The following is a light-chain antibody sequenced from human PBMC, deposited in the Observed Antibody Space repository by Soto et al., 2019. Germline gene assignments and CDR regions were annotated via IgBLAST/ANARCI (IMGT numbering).Light chain of an antibody. J-gene: IGKJ1*01. CDR2: GAP. Sequence: EKVLTQSPGTLSLTQGERATLSCRASQSVSSSSLAWYQQKPDQAPRLLIYGAPSRATGIPDRFSGSGSGTDFTLTIIRLEPEDFVVYYCQQYASSPWTFGQGTKVDIK. CDR3: QQYASSPWT. V-gene: IGKV3-20*01. CDR1: QSVSSSS.